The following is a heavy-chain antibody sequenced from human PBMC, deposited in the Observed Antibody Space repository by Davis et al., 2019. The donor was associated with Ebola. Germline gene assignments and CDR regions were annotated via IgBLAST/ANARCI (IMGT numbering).Heavy chain of an antibody. CDR3: AKEIGYGDYDR. CDR2: IWYDGSNK. V-gene: IGHV3-30*02. D-gene: IGHD4-17*01. CDR1: GFSFSSYW. Sequence: GGSLRLSCAASGFSFSSYWMYWVRQAPGKGLEWVAVIWYDGSNKYYADSVKGRFTISRDNSNNLLYLQMNSLRAEDTAVYYCAKEIGYGDYDRWGQGTLVTVSS. J-gene: IGHJ5*02.